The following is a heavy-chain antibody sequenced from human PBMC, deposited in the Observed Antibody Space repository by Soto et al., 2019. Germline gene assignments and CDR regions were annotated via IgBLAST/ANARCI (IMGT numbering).Heavy chain of an antibody. V-gene: IGHV3-33*01. Sequence: GGSLRLSCAASGFTSSSYGMHWVRQAPGKGLEWVAVIWYDGSNKYYADSVKGRFTISRDNSKNTLYLQMNCLRAEDTAVYYCARDHSSGWYYYFDYWGQGTLVTVSS. CDR3: ARDHSSGWYYYFDY. J-gene: IGHJ4*02. D-gene: IGHD6-19*01. CDR1: GFTSSSYG. CDR2: IWYDGSNK.